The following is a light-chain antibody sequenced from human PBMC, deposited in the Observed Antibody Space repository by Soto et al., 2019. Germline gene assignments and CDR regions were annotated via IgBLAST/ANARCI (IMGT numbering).Light chain of an antibody. CDR2: DVS. CDR1: SSDVGGYNY. CDR3: SSYTGSSTPVV. J-gene: IGLJ2*01. V-gene: IGLV2-14*01. Sequence: QSALTQPASVSGSPGQSITISCTGTSSDVGGYNYVSWYQQHPGKAPQLMIYDVSDRPSGVSNRFSGSKSGNTASLTISGLQAEDEADYYCSSYTGSSTPVVFGGGTKLTVL.